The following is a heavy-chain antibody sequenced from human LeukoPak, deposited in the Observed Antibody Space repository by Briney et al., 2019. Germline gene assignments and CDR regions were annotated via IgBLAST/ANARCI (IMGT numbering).Heavy chain of an antibody. J-gene: IGHJ4*02. D-gene: IGHD3-10*01. CDR3: ARFGTY. CDR2: INRSGST. Sequence: PSETLSLTCAVSGGSISSGGYSWSWIRQPPGKGLEWIGEINRSGSTTYNPSLKSRVTISVDTSKNQFSLKLDSVTAADTAVYYCARFGTYWGQGILVTVSS. V-gene: IGHV4-34*01. CDR1: GGSISSGGYS.